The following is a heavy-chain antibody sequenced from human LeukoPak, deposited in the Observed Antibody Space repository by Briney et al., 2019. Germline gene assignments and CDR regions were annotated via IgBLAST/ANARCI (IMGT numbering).Heavy chain of an antibody. Sequence: PSETLSLTCTVSGGSISSYYWSWIRQPPGKGLEWIGYIYYSGSTNYNPSLKSRVTISVDTSKNQFSLKLSSVTAADTAVYYCARDNGCSGGSCPFDYWGQGTLVTVSS. V-gene: IGHV4-59*01. CDR1: GGSISSYY. CDR3: ARDNGCSGGSCPFDY. D-gene: IGHD2-15*01. J-gene: IGHJ4*02. CDR2: IYYSGST.